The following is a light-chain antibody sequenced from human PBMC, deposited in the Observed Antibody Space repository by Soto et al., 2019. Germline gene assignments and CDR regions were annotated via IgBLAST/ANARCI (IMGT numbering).Light chain of an antibody. Sequence: EIVLTQSPATLSLSPGERATLSCRASQSVSSYLAWYQQKPGQAPRLLIYDASNRATGIPARFSGSGSGTDSTLTISSLEPEDFAVYYCQQRSNWPPGLTFGGGTKVDIK. CDR2: DAS. V-gene: IGKV3-11*01. CDR3: QQRSNWPPGLT. CDR1: QSVSSY. J-gene: IGKJ4*01.